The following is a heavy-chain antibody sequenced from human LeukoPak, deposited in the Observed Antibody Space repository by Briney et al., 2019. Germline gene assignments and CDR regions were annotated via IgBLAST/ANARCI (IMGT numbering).Heavy chain of an antibody. Sequence: ASETLSLTCTVSGGSIRNHFWSWIRQPPGKGLESIGYIYYSGSTYYNPSLKSRVTISVDTSKNQFSLKLSSVTAADTAVYYCARGDFYDSSGKSEYYFDYWGQGTLVTVSS. D-gene: IGHD3-22*01. CDR2: IYYSGST. CDR1: GGSIRNHF. CDR3: ARGDFYDSSGKSEYYFDY. V-gene: IGHV4-59*11. J-gene: IGHJ4*02.